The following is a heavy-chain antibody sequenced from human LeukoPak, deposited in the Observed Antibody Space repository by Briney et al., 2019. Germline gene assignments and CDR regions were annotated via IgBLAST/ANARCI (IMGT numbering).Heavy chain of an antibody. V-gene: IGHV1-3*01. Sequence: ASVKVSCKASGYTFTSYAMHWVRQAPGQRLEWMGWINAGNGNTKYSQKFQGRVTITRDTSASTAYMELSSLRSEDTAVYYCAGAKGSSSWYYFPFDYWGQGTLVTVSS. CDR1: GYTFTSYA. CDR2: INAGNGNT. D-gene: IGHD6-13*01. J-gene: IGHJ4*02. CDR3: AGAKGSSSWYYFPFDY.